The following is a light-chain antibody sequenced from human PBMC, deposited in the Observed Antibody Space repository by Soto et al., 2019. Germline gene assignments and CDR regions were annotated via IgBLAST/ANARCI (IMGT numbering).Light chain of an antibody. Sequence: DIVLTQSPGTLSLSPGERATLSCRASQSVSGSYLAWYQQKPGQAPRLLIYGASSRATGIPDRFSGSGSGTDFTLTISRLEPEDFAVYYCQQYGSSATFGQGTRLEIK. CDR3: QQYGSSAT. CDR2: GAS. J-gene: IGKJ5*01. V-gene: IGKV3-20*01. CDR1: QSVSGSY.